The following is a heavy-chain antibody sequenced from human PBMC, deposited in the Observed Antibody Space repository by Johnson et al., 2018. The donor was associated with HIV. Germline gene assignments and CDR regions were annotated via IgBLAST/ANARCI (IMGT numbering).Heavy chain of an antibody. CDR1: GFTFSSYG. D-gene: IGHD1-26*01. J-gene: IGHJ3*02. V-gene: IGHV3-30*02. Sequence: QVQLVESGGGVVQPGGSLRLSCAASGFTFSSYGMHWVRQAPGKGLEWVAFIRYDGSNKYYADSVKGRFTISRDNSKNTLYLQMNSLRAEDTAVYYCAKDRRQSSWELLDDAFGIWGQGKMGTVSS. CDR3: AKDRRQSSWELLDDAFGI. CDR2: IRYDGSNK.